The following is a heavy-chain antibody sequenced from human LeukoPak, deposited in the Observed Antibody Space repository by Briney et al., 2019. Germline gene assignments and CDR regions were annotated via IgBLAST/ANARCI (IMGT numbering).Heavy chain of an antibody. CDR1: GFTFSSYG. CDR2: ISYDGSNK. J-gene: IGHJ6*04. CDR3: AKDQVMRYFELSMDV. D-gene: IGHD3-9*01. Sequence: GRSLRLSCAASGFTFSSYGMHWVRQAPGKGLEWVAVISYDGSNKYYADSVKGRFTISRDNSKNTLYLQMNSLRAEGTAVYYCAKDQVMRYFELSMDVWGKGTTVTVSS. V-gene: IGHV3-30*18.